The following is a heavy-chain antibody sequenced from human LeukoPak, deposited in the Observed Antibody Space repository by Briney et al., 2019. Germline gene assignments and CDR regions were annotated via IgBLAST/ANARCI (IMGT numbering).Heavy chain of an antibody. CDR1: GLTFSGSA. V-gene: IGHV3-73*01. D-gene: IGHD3-16*01. Sequence: GGSLRLSCAASGLTFSGSAMHWVRQASGKGLEWVGRIRSKANSYATAYAASVKGRFTISRDDSKNTAYLQMNSLKTEDTAVYYCTRIPLTYDNDYWGQGTLVTVSS. J-gene: IGHJ4*02. CDR2: IRSKANSYAT. CDR3: TRIPLTYDNDY.